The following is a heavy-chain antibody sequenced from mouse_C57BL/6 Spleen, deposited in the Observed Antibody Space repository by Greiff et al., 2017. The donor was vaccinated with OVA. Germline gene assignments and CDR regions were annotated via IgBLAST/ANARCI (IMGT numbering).Heavy chain of an antibody. D-gene: IGHD4-1*01. CDR3: ARDWDVLYWYFDV. Sequence: EVKLVESEGGLVQPGSSMKLSCTASGFTFSDYYMAWVRQVPEKGLEWVANINYDGSSTYYLDSLKSRFIISRDNAKNILYLQMSSLKSEDTATYYCARDWDVLYWYFDVWGTGTTVTVSS. V-gene: IGHV5-16*01. J-gene: IGHJ1*03. CDR2: INYDGSST. CDR1: GFTFSDYY.